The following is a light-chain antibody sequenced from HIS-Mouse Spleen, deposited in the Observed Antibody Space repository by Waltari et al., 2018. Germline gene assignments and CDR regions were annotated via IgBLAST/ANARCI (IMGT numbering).Light chain of an antibody. CDR3: CSYAGSSTFVV. J-gene: IGLJ2*01. V-gene: IGLV2-23*03. CDR1: SSDVGGYNL. CDR2: EGG. Sequence: QSALTQPASVSGSPGQSITIPCTGTSSDVGGYNLVSWYHQHPGKAPQLMLYEGGKRPSGVSNRFSGSKSGNTASLTISGLQAEDEADYYCCSYAGSSTFVVFGGGTKLTVL.